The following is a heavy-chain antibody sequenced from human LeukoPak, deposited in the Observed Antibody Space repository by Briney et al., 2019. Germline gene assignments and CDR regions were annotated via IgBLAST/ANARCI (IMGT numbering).Heavy chain of an antibody. CDR1: GYTFTDYY. V-gene: IGHV1-2*02. Sequence: ASVKVSCKASGYTFTDYYMHWVRQAPGQGLEWMGWINPNTGGTNYAQKFQGRVTMTRDTSISTPYMELSWLRSDDTAVYYCARALYTSRSYLATFSPTNFDYWGQGTLATVSS. CDR2: INPNTGGT. D-gene: IGHD6-13*01. CDR3: ARALYTSRSYLATFSPTNFDY. J-gene: IGHJ4*02.